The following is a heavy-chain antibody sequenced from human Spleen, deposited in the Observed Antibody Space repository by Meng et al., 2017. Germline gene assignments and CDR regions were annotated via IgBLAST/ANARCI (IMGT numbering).Heavy chain of an antibody. D-gene: IGHD3-16*01. CDR1: GGSISGTNW. CDR3: VGAGYHCLDL. CDR2: IYHSGST. V-gene: IGHV4-4*02. J-gene: IGHJ5*02. Sequence: GSLRLSCAVSGGSISGTNWWSWVRQPPGKGLEWIGEIYHSGSTNYNPSLKSRVTISVDRSENQFSLKLSSVTTADTAVYYCVGAGYHCLDLWGQGTLVTVSS.